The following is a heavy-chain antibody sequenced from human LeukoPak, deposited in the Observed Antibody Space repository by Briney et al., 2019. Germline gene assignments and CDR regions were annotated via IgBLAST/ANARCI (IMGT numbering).Heavy chain of an antibody. CDR2: IYYSGST. CDR3: ARGIVVAGYYMDV. J-gene: IGHJ6*03. Sequence: SETLSLTCSVSGGSISSSSYYWGWIRQPPGKGLEWIGTIYYSGSTYYNPSLKSRVTISVDTSKNQFSLKLSSVTAADTAVYYCARGIVVAGYYMDVWGKGTTVTVSS. D-gene: IGHD2-21*01. CDR1: GGSISSSSYY. V-gene: IGHV4-39*07.